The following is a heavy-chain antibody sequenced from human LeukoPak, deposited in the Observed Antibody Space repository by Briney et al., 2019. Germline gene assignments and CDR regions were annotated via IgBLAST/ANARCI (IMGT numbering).Heavy chain of an antibody. CDR2: INHSGST. V-gene: IGHV4-34*01. CDR3: ARVVATNLDY. J-gene: IGHJ4*02. D-gene: IGHD5-12*01. Sequence: SETLSLTCAVYGGSFSGYYWGWIRQPPGKGLEWIGEINHSGSTNYNPSLKSRVTISVDTSKNQFSLKLSSVTAADTAVYYCARVVATNLDYWGQGTLVTVSS. CDR1: GGSFSGYY.